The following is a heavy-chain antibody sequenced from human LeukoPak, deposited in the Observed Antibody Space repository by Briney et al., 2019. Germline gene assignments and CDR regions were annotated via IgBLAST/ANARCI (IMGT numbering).Heavy chain of an antibody. CDR1: GGSISSSSYY. Sequence: SETLSLTCTVSGGSISSSSYYWSWTRQFPGKRLEWIGHVHYRGSPDYNPSLTSRVTISVDTSKNQFSLRLTTVTAADTAVYYCARYSTSWDYWGQGTLVTVSS. CDR2: VHYRGSP. D-gene: IGHD2-2*01. V-gene: IGHV4-61*01. J-gene: IGHJ4*02. CDR3: ARYSTSWDY.